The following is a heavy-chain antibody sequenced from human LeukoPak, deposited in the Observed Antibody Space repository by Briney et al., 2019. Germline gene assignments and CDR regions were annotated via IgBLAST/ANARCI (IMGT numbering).Heavy chain of an antibody. D-gene: IGHD2-15*01. Sequence: ASVKVSCKASGYTFTGYYMHWVRQAPGQRLEWMGWINPNSGSTKYAQKFQGRVTMTRDTSISTAYMELSRLRSDDSAVFYCARQADNNWFDSWGQGTLVTVSS. CDR1: GYTFTGYY. CDR2: INPNSGST. V-gene: IGHV1-2*02. CDR3: ARQADNNWFDS. J-gene: IGHJ5*01.